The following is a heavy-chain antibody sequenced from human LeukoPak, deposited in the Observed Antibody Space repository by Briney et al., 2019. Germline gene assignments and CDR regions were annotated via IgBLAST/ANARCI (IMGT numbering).Heavy chain of an antibody. CDR2: IRSKAYGGTT. J-gene: IGHJ6*02. Sequence: PGGSLRLSCAASGFTFSSYAMSWVRQAPGKGLEWVGFIRSKAYGGTTEYAASVKGRFTISRDDSKSIAYLQMNSLKTEDTAVYYCTREEVVVAATRHYYYYYGMDVWGQGTTVTVSS. V-gene: IGHV3-49*04. CDR3: TREEVVVAATRHYYYYYGMDV. CDR1: GFTFSSYA. D-gene: IGHD2-15*01.